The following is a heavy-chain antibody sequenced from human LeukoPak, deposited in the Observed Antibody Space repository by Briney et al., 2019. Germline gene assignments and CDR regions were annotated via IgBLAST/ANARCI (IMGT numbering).Heavy chain of an antibody. CDR3: AKGYGSSWYGVAY. Sequence: PGGSLRLSCAASGFTFDDYAMHWVRHAPGKGLEWVSGISWNSGSIGYADSVKGRFTISRDNAKNSLYLQMNSLRAEDTALYYCAKGYGSSWYGVAYWGQGTLVTVSS. V-gene: IGHV3-9*01. J-gene: IGHJ4*02. CDR2: ISWNSGSI. D-gene: IGHD6-13*01. CDR1: GFTFDDYA.